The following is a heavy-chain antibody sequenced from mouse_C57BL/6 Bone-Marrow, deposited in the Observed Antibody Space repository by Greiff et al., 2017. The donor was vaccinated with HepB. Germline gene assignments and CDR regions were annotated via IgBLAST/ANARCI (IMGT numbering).Heavy chain of an antibody. CDR1: GYTFTSYW. CDR3: AREGAYYSNLYAMDY. Sequence: QVQLQQPGAELVKPGASVKLSCKASGYTFTSYWMHWVKQRPGRGLEWIGRIDPNSGGTKYNEKFKSKATLTVDKPSSTAYMQLSSLTSEDSAVYYCAREGAYYSNLYAMDYWGQGTSVTVSS. D-gene: IGHD2-5*01. CDR2: IDPNSGGT. J-gene: IGHJ4*01. V-gene: IGHV1-72*01.